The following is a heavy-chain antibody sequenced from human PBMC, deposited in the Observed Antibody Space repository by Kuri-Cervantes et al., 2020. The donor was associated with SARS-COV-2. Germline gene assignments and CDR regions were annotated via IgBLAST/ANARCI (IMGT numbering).Heavy chain of an antibody. V-gene: IGHV3-23*01. CDR3: AKASIAAAGDYYYYYGMDV. D-gene: IGHD6-13*01. CDR2: ISGSGGST. Sequence: GRSLRPSCAASGFTFSSYAMSWVRQAPGKGLEWVSAISGSGGSTYYADSVKGRFTISRDNSKNTLYLQMNSLRAAETAVYYCAKASIAAAGDYYYYYGMDVWGQGTTVTVSS. CDR1: GFTFSSYA. J-gene: IGHJ6*02.